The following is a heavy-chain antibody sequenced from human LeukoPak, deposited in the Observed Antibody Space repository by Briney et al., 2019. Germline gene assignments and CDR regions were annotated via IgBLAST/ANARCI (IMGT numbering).Heavy chain of an antibody. V-gene: IGHV3-64*01. CDR3: ARDTESDSSSPGGAFDI. Sequence: GGSLRLSCAASGFTFSSYAMHWVRQAPGKGLEYVSAISSNGGSTYYANSVKGRFTISRDNSKNTLYLQMGSLRAEDMAVYYCARDTESDSSSPGGAFDIWGQGTMVTVSS. CDR2: ISSNGGST. CDR1: GFTFSSYA. J-gene: IGHJ3*02. D-gene: IGHD6-6*01.